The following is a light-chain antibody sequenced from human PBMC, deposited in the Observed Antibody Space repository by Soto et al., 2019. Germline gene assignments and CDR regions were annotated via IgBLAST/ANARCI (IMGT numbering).Light chain of an antibody. CDR1: STDIGTYNS. CDR2: EVI. CDR3: VSYTSSTTYV. J-gene: IGLJ1*01. V-gene: IGLV2-14*01. Sequence: QSALTQPASVSGSPGRSITISCTGTSTDIGTYNSVSWYQHHPGKAPKLLIFEVIDRPSGVSDRFSGSKSGSTASLIISRLQTEDEADYYCVSYTSSTTYVFGTGTKLTVL.